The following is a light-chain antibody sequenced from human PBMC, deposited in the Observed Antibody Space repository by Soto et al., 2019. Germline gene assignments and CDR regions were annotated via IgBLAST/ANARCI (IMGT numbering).Light chain of an antibody. Sequence: QSVLTQPPSASGTPGQRGTLSCSGGSSNIGSNTVNWYQQLPGTAPKLLIYSNNQRPSGVPDRFSGSKSGTSASLAISGLQSEDEADYYCAAWDDSLNGHVVFGGGTQLTVL. CDR2: SNN. CDR1: SSNIGSNT. J-gene: IGLJ2*01. V-gene: IGLV1-44*01. CDR3: AAWDDSLNGHVV.